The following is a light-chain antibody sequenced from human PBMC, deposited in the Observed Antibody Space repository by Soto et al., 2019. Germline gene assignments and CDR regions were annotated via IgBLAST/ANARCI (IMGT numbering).Light chain of an antibody. CDR3: QQYNNWPLA. J-gene: IGKJ5*01. V-gene: IGKV3-15*01. CDR2: GAS. Sequence: EIVMTQSPATLSVSPGERVTLSCRASQSLSSNLAWYQQKPGQAPRLLIYGASTRATDIPARFSGSGFGTEFTLTISSLQSEDFAVYFCQQYNNWPLAFGQGTRLEI. CDR1: QSLSSN.